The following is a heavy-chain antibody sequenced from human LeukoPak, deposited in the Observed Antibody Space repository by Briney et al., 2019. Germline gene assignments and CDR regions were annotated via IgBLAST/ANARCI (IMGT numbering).Heavy chain of an antibody. CDR3: ARVRGIAAAGSGAEFDY. CDR1: GYTFTSYD. D-gene: IGHD6-13*01. J-gene: IGHJ4*02. CDR2: MNPNSGNT. V-gene: IGHV1-8*01. Sequence: VASVKVSCKASGYTFTSYDINWVRQATGQGLEWMGWMNPNSGNTGYAQKFQGRVTMTRNTSISTAYMELSSLRSDDTAVYYCARVRGIAAAGSGAEFDYWGQGTLVTVSS.